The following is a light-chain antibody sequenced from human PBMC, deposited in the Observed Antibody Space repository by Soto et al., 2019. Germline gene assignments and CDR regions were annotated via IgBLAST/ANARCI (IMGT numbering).Light chain of an antibody. CDR1: SSDIGVYNY. Sequence: QSALTQPASVSGSPGQSITISCTGTSSDIGVYNYVYWYQQHPGKAPKLMIYDVSNRPSGVSNRFSGSKSGNTASLTISGLQAEDEADYYCSSYTTTSTVVFGGGTKLTVL. V-gene: IGLV2-14*01. CDR2: DVS. J-gene: IGLJ2*01. CDR3: SSYTTTSTVV.